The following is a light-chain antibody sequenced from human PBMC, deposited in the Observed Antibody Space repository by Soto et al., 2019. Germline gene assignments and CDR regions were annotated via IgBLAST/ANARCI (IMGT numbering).Light chain of an antibody. CDR3: QQSYSTPPLT. V-gene: IGKV1-39*01. Sequence: DIQMTQSPSTLSASVGDRVTITCRASQSISSYLNWYQQKPGKAPKLLIYAASSLQSGVPSRFSGSGSGTDFTLTISSLQPDDFATYYCQQSYSTPPLTFGQGTKVEIK. CDR2: AAS. J-gene: IGKJ1*01. CDR1: QSISSY.